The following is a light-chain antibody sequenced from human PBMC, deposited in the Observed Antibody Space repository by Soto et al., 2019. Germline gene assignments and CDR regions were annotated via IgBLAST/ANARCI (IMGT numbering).Light chain of an antibody. J-gene: IGKJ5*01. V-gene: IGKV3-11*01. CDR1: QSVSTY. Sequence: EIVLTQSPATLSLSPGERATLSCGARQSVSTYLALYQQKPGQAPRLLIYGASNRATGIPARFSGSGSGTDFTLTISSLEPEDFAVYYCQQRTNWTAITFGQGTRLEI. CDR3: QQRTNWTAIT. CDR2: GAS.